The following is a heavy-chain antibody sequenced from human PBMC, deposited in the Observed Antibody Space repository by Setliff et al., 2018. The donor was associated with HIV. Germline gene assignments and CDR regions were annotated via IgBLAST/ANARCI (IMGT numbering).Heavy chain of an antibody. CDR1: GYTFSGYY. J-gene: IGHJ6*03. V-gene: IGHV1-2*02. Sequence: ASVKVSCKASGYTFSGYYIHWVRQAPGQGLEWMGWINPNSGGTNYAQKFQGRVNMTRDTSITTAYLELSSLRSDDTAVFFCARKKKDYYGSGGYSGYYYYYHMDVWGQGTTVTVSS. CDR2: INPNSGGT. CDR3: ARKKKDYYGSGGYSGYYYYYHMDV. D-gene: IGHD3-10*01.